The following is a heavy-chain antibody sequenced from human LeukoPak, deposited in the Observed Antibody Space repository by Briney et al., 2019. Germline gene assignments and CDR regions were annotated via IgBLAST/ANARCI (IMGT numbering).Heavy chain of an antibody. CDR2: IKADGSEK. J-gene: IGHJ4*02. CDR3: AYRNNFEY. CDR1: GFSFSGHW. D-gene: IGHD1-26*01. V-gene: IGHV3-7*05. Sequence: GGSLRLSCAASGFSFSGHWMNWVRQPPGKGLEWVANIKADGSEKYYVDSVKGRFTISRDDAKRTVDLQMDNLRAEDTAIYYCAYRNNFEYWGQGTLVTVSS.